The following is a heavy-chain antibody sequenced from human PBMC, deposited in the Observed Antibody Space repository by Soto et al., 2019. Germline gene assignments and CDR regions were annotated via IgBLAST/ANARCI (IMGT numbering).Heavy chain of an antibody. CDR1: GFDFSDYA. CDR3: AKDPNGDYLGAFDS. Sequence: EVQLLESGGGLVQPGGSLRLSCTASGFDFSDYAVTWVRQAPGKGLEWVAGISGSGGLTKYADSVKGRFTISRDNFRSTLYLQMNSLRAGDTAVYYCAKDPNGDYLGAFDSWGQGTMVTVSS. D-gene: IGHD4-17*01. J-gene: IGHJ3*02. V-gene: IGHV3-23*01. CDR2: ISGSGGLT.